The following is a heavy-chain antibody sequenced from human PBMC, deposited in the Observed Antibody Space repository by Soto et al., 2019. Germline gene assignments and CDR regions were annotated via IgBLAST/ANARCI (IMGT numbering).Heavy chain of an antibody. CDR1: GFNFITYS. J-gene: IGHJ4*02. CDR2: IISSAVYI. CDR3: VRDGLDYYDTEMLYFDN. D-gene: IGHD3-22*01. V-gene: IGHV3-21*01. Sequence: SLRLSCVASGFNFITYSLSLVRQAPGKWLLWVASIISSAVYIDYEDSVKGRFTISRENANNSMYIKTNSLRAEDTATYYCVRDGLDYYDTEMLYFDNWAQGTMVTFSS.